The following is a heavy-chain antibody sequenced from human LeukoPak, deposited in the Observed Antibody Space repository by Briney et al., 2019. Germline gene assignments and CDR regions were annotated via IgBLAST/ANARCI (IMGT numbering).Heavy chain of an antibody. CDR2: INSDGSTT. CDR3: ARERTTIVSGTTIGAY. D-gene: IGHD2/OR15-2a*01. CDR1: GFTFSSYW. Sequence: GGSLRLSCAASGFTFSSYWMHWVRQAPGKGLVWGSRINSDGSTTTYADSVKGRFTISRDNAKNSLFLQMNSLTADDTALYYCARERTTIVSGTTIGAYWGQGTLVTVSS. J-gene: IGHJ4*02. V-gene: IGHV3-74*01.